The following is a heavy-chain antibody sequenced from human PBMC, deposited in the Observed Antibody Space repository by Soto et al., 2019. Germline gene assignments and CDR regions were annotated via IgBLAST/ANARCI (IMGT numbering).Heavy chain of an antibody. CDR3: ANYRGDFWSGYLTYYYYGMDV. CDR2: ISGSGGST. J-gene: IGHJ6*02. V-gene: IGHV3-23*01. CDR1: GFTFSNYA. Sequence: EVQLLESGGGLVQPGGSLRLSCAASGFTFSNYAMSWVRQAPGKGLEWVSTISGSGGSTFHADSVKGRFTISRDNSRYTLYLQVNSLRAEDTAVYYCANYRGDFWSGYLTYYYYGMDVWGQGTTVTVSS. D-gene: IGHD3-3*01.